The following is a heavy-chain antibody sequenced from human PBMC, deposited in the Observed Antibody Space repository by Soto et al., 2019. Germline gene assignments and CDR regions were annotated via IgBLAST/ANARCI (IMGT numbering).Heavy chain of an antibody. D-gene: IGHD3-22*01. Sequence: EMQLLESGGRLVPPGGSLRLSCAASGFNFRSYAMNWVRQVPGKGLDWVSGISGRGHMTFYADSVKGRFTISRDNSKTTVFLQMNSLRPEETAIYYCAKDLGFSGYDFDWYFDLWGRGTLVTVSS. CDR1: GFNFRSYA. CDR2: ISGRGHMT. J-gene: IGHJ2*01. CDR3: AKDLGFSGYDFDWYFDL. V-gene: IGHV3-23*01.